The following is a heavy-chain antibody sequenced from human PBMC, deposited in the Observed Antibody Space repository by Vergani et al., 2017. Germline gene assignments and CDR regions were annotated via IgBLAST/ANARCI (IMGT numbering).Heavy chain of an antibody. CDR2: INPNSGGT. D-gene: IGHD2-2*01. CDR3: ARVGTSSNRDWFDY. J-gene: IGHJ4*02. Sequence: QVQLVQSGAEVKKPGASVKVSCKASGYTFTDYFMHWVRQAPGQGLEWMGGINPNSGGTNYAQKFQGRVTMTRDTSISKAYMELSNLRSDDTAVYYCARVGTSSNRDWFDYLGQGTLVTVSS. CDR1: GYTFTDYF. V-gene: IGHV1-2*02.